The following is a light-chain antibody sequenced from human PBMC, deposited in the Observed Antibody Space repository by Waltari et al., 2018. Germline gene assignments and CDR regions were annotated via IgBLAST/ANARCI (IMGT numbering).Light chain of an antibody. CDR1: QRISSC. CDR3: QQTYNLIT. Sequence: DIQMTQSPSFLSASVGDRVTITCRASQRISSCLNWYQMKPGKAPELLIYGASTVQSGVPSRFSGSGFGTDFTLTISSLQPEDFATYYCQQTYNLITFGPGTKVDLK. J-gene: IGKJ3*01. CDR2: GAS. V-gene: IGKV1-39*01.